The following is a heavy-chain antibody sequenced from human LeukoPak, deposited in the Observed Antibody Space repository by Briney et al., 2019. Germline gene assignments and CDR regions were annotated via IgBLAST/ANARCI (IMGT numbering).Heavy chain of an antibody. V-gene: IGHV1-18*01. CDR3: ARGSPPRRNYDSRGYYSYYFDY. CDR1: GYTFTSYG. CDR2: ISAYNGNT. D-gene: IGHD3-22*01. J-gene: IGHJ4*02. Sequence: ASVKVPCKASGYTFTSYGISWVRQAPGQGLEWMGWISAYNGNTNYAQKLQGRVTMTTDTSTSTAYMELRSLRSDDTAVYYCARGSPPRRNYDSRGYYSYYFDYWGQGTLVTVSS.